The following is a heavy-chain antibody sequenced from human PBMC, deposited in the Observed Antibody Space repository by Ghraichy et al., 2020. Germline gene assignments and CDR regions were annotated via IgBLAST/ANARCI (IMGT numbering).Heavy chain of an antibody. J-gene: IGHJ6*02. V-gene: IGHV3-66*02. CDR3: AREGWELPYYYYGLDV. CDR2: IYSGGST. Sequence: GGSLRLSCAASGFTVSSNYMSWVRQAPGKGLEWVSVIYSGGSTYYADSVKGRFTISRDNSKNTLYLQMNSLRAEDTAVYYCAREGWELPYYYYGLDVRGQGTTVTGSS. CDR1: GFTVSSNY. D-gene: IGHD1-26*01.